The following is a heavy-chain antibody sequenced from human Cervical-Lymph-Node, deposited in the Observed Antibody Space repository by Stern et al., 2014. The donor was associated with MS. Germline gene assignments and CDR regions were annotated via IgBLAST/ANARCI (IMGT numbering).Heavy chain of an antibody. Sequence: DQLVESGAEVKRPGASVKVSCKASGYTFTNYYVHWVRQAPGQGLEWMGIINSSGGSTTYAQKFQGTLTMTRDTSTSTVFMEMSSLRSEDTAVYYCARGGLILGATWGLLDYWGQGTLVTVSS. CDR2: INSSGGST. CDR3: ARGGLILGATWGLLDY. CDR1: GYTFTNYY. V-gene: IGHV1-46*01. D-gene: IGHD1-26*01. J-gene: IGHJ4*02.